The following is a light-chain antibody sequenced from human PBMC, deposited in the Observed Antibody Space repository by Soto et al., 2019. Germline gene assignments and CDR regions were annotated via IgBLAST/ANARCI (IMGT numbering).Light chain of an antibody. CDR2: EVS. Sequence: QSVLTQPASVSGSPGQSITISCTGTSSDVGGYNYVSWYQQHPGKAPKLMLYEVSNRPSGVSNRFSGSKSGNTASLTISGLQAEDEADYYCSSYTSSSPVVFGGGTKLTVL. J-gene: IGLJ2*01. CDR3: SSYTSSSPVV. V-gene: IGLV2-14*01. CDR1: SSDVGGYNY.